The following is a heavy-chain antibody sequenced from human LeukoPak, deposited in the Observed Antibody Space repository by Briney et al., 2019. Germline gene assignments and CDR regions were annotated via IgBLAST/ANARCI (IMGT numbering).Heavy chain of an antibody. D-gene: IGHD2-2*01. J-gene: IGHJ5*02. CDR2: INPNSGGT. CDR1: GYTFTGYY. V-gene: IGHV1-2*02. Sequence: GASVKVSCKASGYTFTGYYMHWVRQAPGQGLEWMGWINPNSGGTNYAQKFQGRVTMTRDTSISTAYMELRSLRSDDTAVYYCARVGPQYQLLQNWFDPWGQGTLVTVSS. CDR3: ARVGPQYQLLQNWFDP.